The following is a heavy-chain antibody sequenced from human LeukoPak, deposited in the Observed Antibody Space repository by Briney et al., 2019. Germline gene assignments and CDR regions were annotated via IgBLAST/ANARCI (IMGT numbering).Heavy chain of an antibody. V-gene: IGHV3-43D*03. CDR3: SKAPLKYSISSGFDS. Sequence: GGTLTLSCTASGFTFDDYAMNWIRQTPGKGLDWVTLIGWDCGASYYAGSVKGLFTVSRQNKKNSRYVQMSGLAPDYCALYFCSKAPLKYSISSGFDSWGQGTLVTVS. J-gene: IGHJ4*02. CDR2: IGWDCGAS. D-gene: IGHD6-6*01. CDR1: GFTFDDYA.